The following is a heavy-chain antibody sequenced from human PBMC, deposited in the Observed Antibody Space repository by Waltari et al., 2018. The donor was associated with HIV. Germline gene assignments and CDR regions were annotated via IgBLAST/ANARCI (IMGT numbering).Heavy chain of an antibody. CDR1: GYTFTSYG. J-gene: IGHJ4*02. CDR3: ARGPGPYSITMIVVADTGPDY. D-gene: IGHD3-22*01. CDR2: ISAYNGNT. V-gene: IGHV1-18*01. Sequence: QVQLVQSGAEVKKPGASVKVSCKASGYTFTSYGISWVRQAPGQGLEWMGWISAYNGNTNYAQKLQGRVTMTTDTSTSTAYMELRSLRSDDTAVYYCARGPGPYSITMIVVADTGPDYWGQGTLVTVSS.